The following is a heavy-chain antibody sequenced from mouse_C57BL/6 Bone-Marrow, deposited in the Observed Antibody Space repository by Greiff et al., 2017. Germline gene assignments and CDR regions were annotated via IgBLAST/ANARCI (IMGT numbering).Heavy chain of an antibody. CDR1: GFTFSDYY. Sequence: DVKLVESEGGLVQPGSSMKLSCTASGFTFSDYYMAWVRQVPEKGLEWVANINYDGSSTYYLDSLKSRFIISRDNAKNILYLQMSSLKSEDTATYYCARVYDGYWYFDVWGTGTTVTVSS. CDR2: INYDGSST. D-gene: IGHD2-3*01. J-gene: IGHJ1*03. CDR3: ARVYDGYWYFDV. V-gene: IGHV5-16*01.